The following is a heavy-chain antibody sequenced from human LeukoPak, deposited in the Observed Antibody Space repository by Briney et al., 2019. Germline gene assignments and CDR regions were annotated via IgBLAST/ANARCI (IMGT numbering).Heavy chain of an antibody. CDR2: IKQDGSEK. V-gene: IGHV3-7*01. Sequence: GGSLRLSCAASGLTFSSYWMSWVRQAPGKGLEWAANIKQDGSEKYYVDSVKGRFTISRDNAKNSLYLQMNSLRAEDTAVYYCARSSSSDYWGQGTLVTVSS. D-gene: IGHD6-6*01. J-gene: IGHJ4*02. CDR1: GLTFSSYW. CDR3: ARSSSSDY.